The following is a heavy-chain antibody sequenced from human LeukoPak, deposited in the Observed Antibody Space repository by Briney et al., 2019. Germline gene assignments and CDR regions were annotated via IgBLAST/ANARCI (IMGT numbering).Heavy chain of an antibody. Sequence: AGGSLRLSCAASGFTFSSYAMSWVRQAPGKGLEWVSAISGSGGSTYYADSVKGRFTISRDNSKNTLYLQMNSLRAEDTAVYYCAKLNYKVAEAGLFNSRNYYYYGMDVWGQGTTVTVSS. CDR1: GFTFSSYA. D-gene: IGHD6-19*01. V-gene: IGHV3-23*01. CDR2: ISGSGGST. CDR3: AKLNYKVAEAGLFNSRNYYYYGMDV. J-gene: IGHJ6*02.